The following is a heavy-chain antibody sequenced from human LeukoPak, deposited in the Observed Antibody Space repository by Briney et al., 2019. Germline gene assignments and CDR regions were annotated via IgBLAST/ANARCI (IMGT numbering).Heavy chain of an antibody. Sequence: SETLSLTCTVSGYSISSGYYWGWIRQPPGKGLEWIGSIYHSGSTYYNPSLKSRVTISVDTSKNQFSLKLSSVTAADTAVYYCARAYVMYYYDSSGSLDYWGQGTLVSVSS. J-gene: IGHJ4*02. CDR3: ARAYVMYYYDSSGSLDY. CDR1: GYSISSGYY. V-gene: IGHV4-38-2*02. D-gene: IGHD3-22*01. CDR2: IYHSGST.